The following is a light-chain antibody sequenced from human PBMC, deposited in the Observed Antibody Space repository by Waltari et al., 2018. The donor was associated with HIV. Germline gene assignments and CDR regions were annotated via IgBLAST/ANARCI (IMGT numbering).Light chain of an antibody. CDR2: TAS. V-gene: IGKV1-39*01. CDR1: QNIKLY. CDR3: QQAYSGPFV. Sequence: IQMIQSPSFLAASVGDRVTITCRASQNIKLYLNWYQQKPGEAPRLLIYTASSLQSGVPSRFIGSASGTNFTLTISSLHPEDYATYYCQQAYSGPFVFGPGTKVEVK. J-gene: IGKJ3*01.